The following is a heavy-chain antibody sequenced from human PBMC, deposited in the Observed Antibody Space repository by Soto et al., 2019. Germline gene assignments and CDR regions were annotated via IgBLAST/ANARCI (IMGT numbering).Heavy chain of an antibody. Sequence: QVQLVQSGAEVKKPGASVKVSCKASGYIFTSYGINWVRQAPGQWLEWMGWINTYNGNTNYAQNLQGRVTMTTDTSTSTCYMELRSLRSDDTAVYYCARDVGQYRSNWSPFDPWGQGTQVTVSS. V-gene: IGHV1-18*01. CDR3: ARDVGQYRSNWSPFDP. CDR2: INTYNGNT. J-gene: IGHJ5*02. CDR1: GYIFTSYG. D-gene: IGHD6-13*01.